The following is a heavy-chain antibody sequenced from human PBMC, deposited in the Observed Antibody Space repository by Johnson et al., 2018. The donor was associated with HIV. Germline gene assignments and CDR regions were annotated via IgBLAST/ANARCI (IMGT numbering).Heavy chain of an antibody. CDR2: ISSSGSTR. D-gene: IGHD6-13*01. V-gene: IGHV3-48*04. CDR1: GFTFSSYG. J-gene: IGHJ3*02. Sequence: VQLVESGGGVVQPGGSLRLSCAASGFTFSSYGMHWVRQAPGKGLERVSYISSSGSTRYYADSGKGRFTISRDNAMNTLYLQMNSLRAEDTAVYYCARGAAAGSGAFDIWGQGTMVTVSS. CDR3: ARGAAAGSGAFDI.